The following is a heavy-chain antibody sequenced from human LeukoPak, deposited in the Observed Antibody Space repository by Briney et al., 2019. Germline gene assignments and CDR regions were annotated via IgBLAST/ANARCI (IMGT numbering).Heavy chain of an antibody. CDR2: INHSGST. Sequence: PSETLSLTCAVYGGSFSGYYWSWIRQPPGKGLEWIGEINHSGSTNYNPSLKSRVTISVDTSKNQFSLKLSSVTAADTAVYYCARGRFVIVYRPGWFDPWGQGTLVTVSS. D-gene: IGHD2/OR15-2a*01. V-gene: IGHV4-34*01. J-gene: IGHJ5*02. CDR3: ARGRFVIVYRPGWFDP. CDR1: GGSFSGYY.